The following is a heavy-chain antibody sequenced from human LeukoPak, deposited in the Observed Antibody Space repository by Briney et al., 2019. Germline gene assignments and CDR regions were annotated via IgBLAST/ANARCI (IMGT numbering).Heavy chain of an antibody. J-gene: IGHJ4*02. CDR3: ARHVATTEPTHFDY. D-gene: IGHD5-12*01. CDR1: GFTFSSYG. V-gene: IGHV3-33*01. Sequence: GGSLRLSCAASGFTFSSYGMHWVRQAPGKGLEWVAVIWYDGSNKYYADSVKGRFTISRDNSKNTLYLQMNSLRAEDTAVYYCARHVATTEPTHFDYWGQGSLVTVPS. CDR2: IWYDGSNK.